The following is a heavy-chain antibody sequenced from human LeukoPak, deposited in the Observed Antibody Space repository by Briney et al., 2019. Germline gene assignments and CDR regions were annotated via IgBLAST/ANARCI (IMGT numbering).Heavy chain of an antibody. CDR3: ARALRTDFWSGTRDY. CDR2: INHSGST. D-gene: IGHD3-3*01. J-gene: IGHJ4*02. CDR1: GGSFSGYY. Sequence: SSETLSLTCAVYGGSFSGYYWSWIRQPPGKGLEWIGEINHSGSTNYNPSLKSRVTISVDTSKNQFSLKLSSVTAADTAVYYCARALRTDFWSGTRDYWGQGTLVTVSS. V-gene: IGHV4-34*01.